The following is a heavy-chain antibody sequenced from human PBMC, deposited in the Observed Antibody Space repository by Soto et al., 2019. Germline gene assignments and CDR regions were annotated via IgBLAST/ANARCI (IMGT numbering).Heavy chain of an antibody. V-gene: IGHV4-34*01. Sequence: PSETLSLTCAVYGGSFSGYYWSWIRQPPGKGLEWIGEINHSGSTNYNPSLKSRVTISVDTSKNQFSLKLSSVTAADTAVYYCARGRGDPFEYWALGTLVTVSS. D-gene: IGHD3-10*01. CDR2: INHSGST. CDR1: GGSFSGYY. CDR3: ARGRGDPFEY. J-gene: IGHJ4*02.